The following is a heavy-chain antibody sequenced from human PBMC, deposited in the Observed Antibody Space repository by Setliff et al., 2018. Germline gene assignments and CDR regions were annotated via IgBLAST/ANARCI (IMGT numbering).Heavy chain of an antibody. J-gene: IGHJ4*02. D-gene: IGHD2-15*01. CDR1: GYTFSNYG. CDR3: ARDRPMVVVAGNLALFDY. V-gene: IGHV1-18*01. CDR2: ISAYNGFI. Sequence: ASVKVSCKASGYTFSNYGISWVRQAPGQGLEWMGWISAYNGFIIYAQMFQGRVIMTTDTSTSTAYMELRSLRSDDTAVYYCARDRPMVVVAGNLALFDYWGQGTLVTVSS.